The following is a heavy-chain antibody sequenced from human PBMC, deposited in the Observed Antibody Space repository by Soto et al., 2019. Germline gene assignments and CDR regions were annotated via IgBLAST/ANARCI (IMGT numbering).Heavy chain of an antibody. CDR3: VRRYCSGGSCSHMDV. J-gene: IGHJ6*03. CDR1: GCSFTSYW. CDR2: IYPGDSDT. Sequence: ESLQISGKGSGCSFTSYWIGWVRQMTGKGLEWMGIIYPGDSDTRYSPSFQGQVTISADNSKNTLYLQMGSLRDEDTAVYYCVRRYCSGGSCSHMDVWGKGTTVTVSS. V-gene: IGHV5-51*01. D-gene: IGHD2-15*01.